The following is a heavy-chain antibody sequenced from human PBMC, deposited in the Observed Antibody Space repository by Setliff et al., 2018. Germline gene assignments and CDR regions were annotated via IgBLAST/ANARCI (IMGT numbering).Heavy chain of an antibody. CDR3: ARDLDYQYYYDSSGRDAFDI. D-gene: IGHD3-22*01. CDR1: GYTLTNYG. V-gene: IGHV1-18*01. Sequence: ASVKVSCKASGYTLTNYGISWVRQAPGQGLEWMGWISAYNDNTNYAQKFQGRVTMTTDTSTSTAYMELRSLRSDDTAVYYCARDLDYQYYYDSSGRDAFDIWGQGTMVTVSS. CDR2: ISAYNDNT. J-gene: IGHJ3*02.